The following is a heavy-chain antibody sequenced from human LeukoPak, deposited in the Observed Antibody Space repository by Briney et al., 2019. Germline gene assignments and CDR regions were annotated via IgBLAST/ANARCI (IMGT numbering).Heavy chain of an antibody. CDR3: ASLIAVNEDYFDY. J-gene: IGHJ4*02. V-gene: IGHV4-34*01. CDR1: GGSLSGYY. CDR2: INHSGST. Sequence: SETLSLTCAVYGGSLSGYYWSWIRQPPGKGLEWIGEINHSGSTNYNPSLKSRVTISVDTSRNQFSLKVDSVTAADTAVYYCASLIAVNEDYFDYWGQGTLVTVSS. D-gene: IGHD6-19*01.